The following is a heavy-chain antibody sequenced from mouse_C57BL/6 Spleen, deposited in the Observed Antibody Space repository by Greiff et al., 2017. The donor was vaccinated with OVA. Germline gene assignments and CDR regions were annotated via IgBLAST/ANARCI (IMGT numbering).Heavy chain of an antibody. CDR3: ARSGSNYEDYYAMDY. CDR2: IYPGSGST. D-gene: IGHD2-5*01. J-gene: IGHJ4*01. Sequence: QVQLQQPGAELVKPGASVKMSCKASGYTFTSYWITWVKQRPGQGLEWIGDIYPGSGSTNYNEKFKSKATLTVDTSSSTAYMQLSSLTSEDSAVYYCARSGSNYEDYYAMDYWGQGTSVTVSS. CDR1: GYTFTSYW. V-gene: IGHV1-55*01.